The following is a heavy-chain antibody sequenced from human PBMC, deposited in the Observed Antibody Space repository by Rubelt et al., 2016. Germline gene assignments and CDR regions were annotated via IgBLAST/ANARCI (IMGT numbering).Heavy chain of an antibody. D-gene: IGHD3-10*01. Sequence: SGSTYYNPSLKSRVTISVDTSKNQFSLKLSSVTAADTAVYYCARGSGEFDYWGQGTLVTVSS. CDR3: ARGSGEFDY. V-gene: IGHV4-39*07. J-gene: IGHJ4*02. CDR2: SGST.